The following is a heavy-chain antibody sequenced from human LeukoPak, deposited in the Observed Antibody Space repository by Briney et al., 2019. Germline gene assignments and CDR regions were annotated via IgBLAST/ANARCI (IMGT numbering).Heavy chain of an antibody. CDR1: GFTFSSYG. CDR3: ARDRGGTVGYFDN. CDR2: IWYDGRNK. J-gene: IGHJ4*02. Sequence: GGSLRLSCAASGFTFSSYGMHWVRQAPGKGLEWVAVIWYDGRNKYYADSVKGRFTISRDNSKNTMHLQMNSLRAEDTAVYYCARDRGGTVGYFDNWGQGTLVTVSS. D-gene: IGHD4-23*01. V-gene: IGHV3-33*01.